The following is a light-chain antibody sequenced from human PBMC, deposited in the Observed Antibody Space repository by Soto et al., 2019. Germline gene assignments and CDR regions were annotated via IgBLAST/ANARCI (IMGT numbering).Light chain of an antibody. CDR2: KVS. CDR3: QHYKFFPWT. Sequence: QMTQSPPTLSASVGDRGTITCRASHSSDTWLAWYQQKPGEVPKALIYKVSNLQRGVPSRFSGSGSGTEFTLTISGLQPDDFATYYCQHYKFFPWTFGQGTKVDIK. J-gene: IGKJ1*01. CDR1: HSSDTW. V-gene: IGKV1-5*03.